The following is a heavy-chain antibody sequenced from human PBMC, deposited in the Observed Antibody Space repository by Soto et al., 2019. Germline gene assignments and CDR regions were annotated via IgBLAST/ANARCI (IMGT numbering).Heavy chain of an antibody. V-gene: IGHV3-74*01. CDR3: AGYNWNSQNY. D-gene: IGHD1-7*01. J-gene: IGHJ4*01. CDR1: GFTFSSYW. Sequence: LRLSCAASGFTFSSYWMHWVRQAPGKGLVWVSRIKPDGSWTIHADSVKGRFTTSRDNAKSMVYLQMNSPRVEDTAVYYCAGYNWNSQNYWGHGTLVTVSS. CDR2: IKPDGSWT.